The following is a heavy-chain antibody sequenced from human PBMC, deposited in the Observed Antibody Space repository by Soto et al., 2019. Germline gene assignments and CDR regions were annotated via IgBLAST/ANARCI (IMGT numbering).Heavy chain of an antibody. J-gene: IGHJ6*02. Sequence: PGGSLRLSCAASGFTFSSYGMHWVRQAPGKGLEWVAVIWYDGSNKYYADSVKGRFTISRDNSKNTLYLQMNSLRAEDTAVYYCARDQYYYDSSGYYLSPNYYGMDVWGQGTTVTVSS. CDR1: GFTFSSYG. D-gene: IGHD3-22*01. V-gene: IGHV3-33*01. CDR3: ARDQYYYDSSGYYLSPNYYGMDV. CDR2: IWYDGSNK.